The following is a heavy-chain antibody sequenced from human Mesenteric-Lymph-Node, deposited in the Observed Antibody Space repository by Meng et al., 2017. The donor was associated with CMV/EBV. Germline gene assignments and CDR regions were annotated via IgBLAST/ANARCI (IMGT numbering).Heavy chain of an antibody. CDR1: GFSVSDNC. CDR3: AKDSGDWFDP. Sequence: GESLKISCAASGFSVSDNCMSWVRQAPGKGLEWVAVMYNFGTTSYADSVKGRFTISRDNSKNTLYLQMNSLRAEDTAVYYCAKDSGDWFDPWGQGTLVTVSS. CDR2: MYNFGTT. V-gene: IGHV3-66*03. J-gene: IGHJ5*02.